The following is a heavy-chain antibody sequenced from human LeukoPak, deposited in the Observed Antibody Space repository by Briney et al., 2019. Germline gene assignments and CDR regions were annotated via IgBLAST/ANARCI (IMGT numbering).Heavy chain of an antibody. CDR1: GASVSSDY. CDR3: ARHEYYYGSGAYYYYGMDV. J-gene: IGHJ6*02. Sequence: PSETLSLTCTVSGASVSSDYWSWIRQPPGKGLEWIGYIYYSGITNYKPSLKSRVTISTDTSNNQFSLRLSSVTAADTAVYYCARHEYYYGSGAYYYYGMDVWGQGTTVTVSS. D-gene: IGHD3-10*01. V-gene: IGHV4-59*08. CDR2: IYYSGIT.